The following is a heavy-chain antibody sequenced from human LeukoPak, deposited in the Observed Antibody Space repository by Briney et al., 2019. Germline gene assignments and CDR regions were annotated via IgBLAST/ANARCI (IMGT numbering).Heavy chain of an antibody. CDR1: GFIFTAYW. Sequence: GGSLRLSCAASGFIFTAYWMTWVRQVPGKGLEWVAKINHDGSERYYADSVKGRFTISRDNSKESLFLQMNGLRVDDTAAYFCARVLHDPSTGYSSCLDNWGQGTQVTVSS. D-gene: IGHD3-9*01. J-gene: IGHJ4*02. CDR3: ARVLHDPSTGYSSCLDN. CDR2: INHDGSER. V-gene: IGHV3-7*03.